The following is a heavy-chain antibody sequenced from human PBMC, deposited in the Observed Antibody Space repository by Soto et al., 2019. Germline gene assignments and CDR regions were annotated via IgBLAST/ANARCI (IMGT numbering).Heavy chain of an antibody. CDR3: ARGRGVRGTIITPYSSYDLDV. V-gene: IGHV4-34*01. CDR2: INHSGDT. CDR1: VGSFSGYY. D-gene: IGHD3-10*01. J-gene: IGHJ6*02. Sequence: SETLSLTCAVYVGSFSGYYRSCIRHPPGKGLEWIGEINHSGDTNYNPSLKSRVTISVDTSKNHFSLKLTSVTAADTAVYYCARGRGVRGTIITPYSSYDLDVWGQATTVSLSS.